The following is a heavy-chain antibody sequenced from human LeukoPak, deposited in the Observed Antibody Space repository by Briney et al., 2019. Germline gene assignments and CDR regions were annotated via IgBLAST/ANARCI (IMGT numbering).Heavy chain of an antibody. CDR1: GGSISSYY. CDR2: INHSGST. Sequence: SETLSLTCTVSGGSISSYYWSWIRQPPGKGLEWIGEINHSGSTNYNPSLKSRVTLSVDTSKNQFSLKLSSVTAADTVVYYCARHSSGYYYGEMDYFDYWGQGTLVTVSS. D-gene: IGHD3-22*01. V-gene: IGHV4-34*01. J-gene: IGHJ4*02. CDR3: ARHSSGYYYGEMDYFDY.